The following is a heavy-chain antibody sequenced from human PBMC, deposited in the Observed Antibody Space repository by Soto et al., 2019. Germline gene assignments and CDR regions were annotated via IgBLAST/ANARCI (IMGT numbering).Heavy chain of an antibody. D-gene: IGHD1-1*01. CDR1: GGSISSYY. CDR2: IYYSGST. J-gene: IGHJ6*02. CDR3: ARLDDYYYYYGMDV. Sequence: QVQLQESGPGLVKPSETLSLTCTVSGGSISSYYWSWIRQPPGKGLEWIGYIYYSGSTNYNPSLKSRVTISVDTSKNQFSLKLSSVTAADTAVYYCARLDDYYYYYGMDVWGQGTTVTVSS. V-gene: IGHV4-59*01.